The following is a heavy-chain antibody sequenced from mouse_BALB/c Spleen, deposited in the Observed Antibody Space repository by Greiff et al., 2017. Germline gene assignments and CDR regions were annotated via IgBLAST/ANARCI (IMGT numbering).Heavy chain of an antibody. CDR1: GFTFSSYT. V-gene: IGHV5-12-2*01. Sequence: EVKLMESGGGLVQPGGSLKLSCAASGFTFSSYTMSWVRQTPEKRLEWVAYISNGGGSTYYPDTVKGRFTISRDNAKNTLYLQMSSLKSEDTAMYYCARRDDFFYAMDYWGQGTSVTVSS. CDR3: ARRDDFFYAMDY. CDR2: ISNGGGST. D-gene: IGHD2-12*01. J-gene: IGHJ4*01.